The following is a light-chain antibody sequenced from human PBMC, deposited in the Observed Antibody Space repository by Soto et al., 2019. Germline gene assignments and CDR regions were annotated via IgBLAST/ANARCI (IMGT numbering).Light chain of an antibody. V-gene: IGLV2-14*03. CDR3: SSYSSTSTRRL. J-gene: IGLJ1*01. CDR1: TNVVGGYNH. CDR2: DVT. Sequence: SVVTQPASEAVSPGQSITIPCKGGTNVVGGYNHVSWYQQFPGKAPKLLIYDVTNRPSGVSFRFSGSKSGNTASLTISGLQAEDEAGYHCSSYSSTSTRRLFGAGTKVTVL.